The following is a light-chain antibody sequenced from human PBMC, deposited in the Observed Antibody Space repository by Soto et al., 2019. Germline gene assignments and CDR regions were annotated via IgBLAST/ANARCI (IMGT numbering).Light chain of an antibody. CDR3: QQYENLPT. V-gene: IGKV1-5*03. CDR2: KAS. Sequence: DIHITHSPSTLSSCLVDRVTITCRASQSISSWLAWYQQKPGKAPKLLIYKASSLESGVPSRFSGSGSGTDFTFTISRLQTEDIATYYCQQYENLPTFGQGTRLEI. J-gene: IGKJ5*01. CDR1: QSISSW.